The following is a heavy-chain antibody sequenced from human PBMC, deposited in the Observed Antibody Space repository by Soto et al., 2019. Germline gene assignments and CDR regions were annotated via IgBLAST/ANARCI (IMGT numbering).Heavy chain of an antibody. D-gene: IGHD2-2*01. Sequence: GGSLRLSCAASRLTFSNYSMNWVRQSPWKWLEWVSSISSTSSHTYYADSVKGRFTISRDNSKNTLYLQMNSLRAEDTAVYYCARDKYQLLTEDYYYYYGMDVWGQGTTVTVSS. CDR1: RLTFSNYS. V-gene: IGHV3-21*04. CDR2: ISSTSSHT. J-gene: IGHJ6*02. CDR3: ARDKYQLLTEDYYYYYGMDV.